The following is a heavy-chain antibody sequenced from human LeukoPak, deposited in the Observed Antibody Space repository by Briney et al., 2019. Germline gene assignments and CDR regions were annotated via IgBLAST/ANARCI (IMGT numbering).Heavy chain of an antibody. CDR1: GGSISSSSYY. Sequence: PSETLSLTCTVSGGSISSSSYYWGWIRQPPGKGLEWIGSIYYSGSTYYNPSLKSRVTISVDTSKNQFSLKLSSVTAADTAVYYCARDTVVTSFDYWGQGTLVTVSS. V-gene: IGHV4-39*07. CDR3: ARDTVVTSFDY. D-gene: IGHD4-23*01. J-gene: IGHJ4*02. CDR2: IYYSGST.